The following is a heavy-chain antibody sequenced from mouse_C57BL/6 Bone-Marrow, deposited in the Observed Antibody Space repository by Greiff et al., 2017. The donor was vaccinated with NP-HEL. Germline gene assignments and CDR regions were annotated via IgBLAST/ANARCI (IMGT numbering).Heavy chain of an antibody. Sequence: DVKLVESEGGLVQPGSSMKLSCTASGFTFSDYYMAWVRQVPEKGLEWVANINYDGSSTYYLDSLKSRFIISRDNAKNILYLQMSSLKSEDTATYYCAREGDLNGNYFDYWGQGTTLTVSS. CDR2: INYDGSST. V-gene: IGHV5-16*01. D-gene: IGHD4-1*01. CDR3: AREGDLNGNYFDY. CDR1: GFTFSDYY. J-gene: IGHJ2*01.